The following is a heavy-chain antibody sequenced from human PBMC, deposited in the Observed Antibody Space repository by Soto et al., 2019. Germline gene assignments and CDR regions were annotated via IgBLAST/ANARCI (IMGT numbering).Heavy chain of an antibody. D-gene: IGHD4-4*01. V-gene: IGHV3-9*01. CDR3: AKWPAVTTVGDY. J-gene: IGHJ4*02. CDR1: GFTFDDYA. CDR2: ISWNSGSI. Sequence: EVQLVESGGGLVQPGRSLRLSCAASGFTFDDYAMHWVRQAPGKGLEWVSGISWNSGSIGYADSVKGRFTISRDNAKNSLYLQMNSLRAEDTALYYCAKWPAVTTVGDYWGQGTLVTVSS.